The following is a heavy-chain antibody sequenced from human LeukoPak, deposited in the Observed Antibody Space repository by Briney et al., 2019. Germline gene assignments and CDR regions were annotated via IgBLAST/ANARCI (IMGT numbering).Heavy chain of an antibody. V-gene: IGHV5-51*01. CDR2: IYPGDSDT. Sequence: GVSLKISCKGSGYSFTSYWIGWVRQMPGKGLEWMGIIYPGDSDTRYSPSFQGQVTISADKSISTAYLQWSSLKASDTAMYYCARRRGGVVVATTDFDYWGQGTLVTVSS. CDR3: ARRRGGVVVATTDFDY. CDR1: GYSFTSYW. J-gene: IGHJ4*02. D-gene: IGHD5-12*01.